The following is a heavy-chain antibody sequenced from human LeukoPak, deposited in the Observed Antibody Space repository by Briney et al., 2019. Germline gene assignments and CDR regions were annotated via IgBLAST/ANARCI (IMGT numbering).Heavy chain of an antibody. D-gene: IGHD2-15*01. J-gene: IGHJ4*02. Sequence: QPGGSLRLSCAASGFTFSSYGMHWVRQAPGRGLEWVAFIRYDGSNKYYADSVKGRFTIPRDNSRNTLYLQMNSLRAEDTAVYYCAKEYCSGGSCLNYWGQGTLATVSS. CDR1: GFTFSSYG. V-gene: IGHV3-30*02. CDR2: IRYDGSNK. CDR3: AKEYCSGGSCLNY.